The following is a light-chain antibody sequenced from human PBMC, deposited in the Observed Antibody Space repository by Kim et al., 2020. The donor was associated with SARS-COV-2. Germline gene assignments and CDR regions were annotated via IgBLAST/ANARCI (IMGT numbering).Light chain of an antibody. Sequence: DIAMTQTPLSLSVTLGQPASISCKSTESLLHSDGKTYLYWYLQKPGQAPQLLIYEVSKRFSGVPQRFSGSGSGTDFTLRISRVEAEDVGFYFCLQSLQLPYTFGRGTKLEI. CDR2: EVS. CDR1: ESLLHSDGKTY. CDR3: LQSLQLPYT. V-gene: IGKV2D-29*01. J-gene: IGKJ2*01.